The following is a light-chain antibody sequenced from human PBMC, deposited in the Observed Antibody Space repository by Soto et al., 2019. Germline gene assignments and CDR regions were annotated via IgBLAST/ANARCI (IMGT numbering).Light chain of an antibody. J-gene: IGKJ2*01. V-gene: IGKV1-39*01. Sequence: DIQMTQSPSSLSASVGDRVTITCRASQSISSYLNWYQQKPGKAPNLLIYAASSLQSGVPSRFSGSASGTDFTLTISSLHPEDFATYYCQQSYSTPFTFGQGTKLEIK. CDR1: QSISSY. CDR3: QQSYSTPFT. CDR2: AAS.